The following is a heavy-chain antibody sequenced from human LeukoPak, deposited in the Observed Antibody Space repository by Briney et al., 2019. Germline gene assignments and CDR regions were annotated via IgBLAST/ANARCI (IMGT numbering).Heavy chain of an antibody. CDR3: ATEAGTLGYYYYGMDV. CDR2: INPSGGGT. J-gene: IGHJ6*02. Sequence: GASVNVSCKASGYTFTSYYMHWVRQAPGQGLEWMGIINPSGGGTSYAQKFQGRVTMTRDTSTSTVYMELSSLRSEDTAVYYCATEAGTLGYYYYGMDVWGQGTTVTVSS. D-gene: IGHD6-19*01. CDR1: GYTFTSYY. V-gene: IGHV1-46*01.